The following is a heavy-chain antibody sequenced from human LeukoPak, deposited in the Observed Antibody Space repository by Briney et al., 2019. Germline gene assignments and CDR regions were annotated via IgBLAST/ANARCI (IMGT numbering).Heavy chain of an antibody. CDR3: ATYKPGGWFDP. Sequence: SETLSLTCTVSGDSISNYYWSWIRQSPGKGLEWIGYIHYSGSTKYNPSLKSRVTISVDKSKNQFSLKLSSVTAADTAVYYCATYKPGGWFDPWGQGTLVTVSS. CDR2: IHYSGST. D-gene: IGHD3-16*01. V-gene: IGHV4-59*12. CDR1: GDSISNYY. J-gene: IGHJ5*02.